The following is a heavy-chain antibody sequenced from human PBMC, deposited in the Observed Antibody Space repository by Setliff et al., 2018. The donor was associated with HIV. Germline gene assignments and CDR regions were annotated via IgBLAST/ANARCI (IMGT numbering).Heavy chain of an antibody. V-gene: IGHV4-61*02. CDR2: ISASGST. D-gene: IGHD6-13*01. J-gene: IGHJ4*02. CDR3: ARVYSRSWFFFDH. Sequence: SETLSLTCTVSGGSISTGVYYWSWIRQPADKALEWIGRISASGSTNYNPSLESRVTLSIDTSNNQFSLKWTSVTAADTAVYYCARVYSRSWFFFDHWGQGILVTVSS. CDR1: GGSISTGVYY.